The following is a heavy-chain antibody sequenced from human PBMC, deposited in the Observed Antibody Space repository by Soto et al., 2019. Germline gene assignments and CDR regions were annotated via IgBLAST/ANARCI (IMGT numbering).Heavy chain of an antibody. J-gene: IGHJ3*02. V-gene: IGHV4-30-4*01. D-gene: IGHD1-26*01. CDR1: GGSISSGDYY. CDR2: IYYSGST. CDR3: ARDLRYSGSTEPFDI. Sequence: PSETLSLTCTVSGGSISSGDYYWSWIRQPPGKGLEWIGYIYYSGSTYYYPSLKSRVTISVDTSKSQFSLKLSSVTAADTAVYYCARDLRYSGSTEPFDIWGQGTMVTVSS.